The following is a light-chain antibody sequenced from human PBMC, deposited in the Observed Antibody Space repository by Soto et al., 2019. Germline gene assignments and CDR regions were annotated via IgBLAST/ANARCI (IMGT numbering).Light chain of an antibody. CDR3: QKSAVTGYN. CDR2: AAS. V-gene: IGKV1-39*01. J-gene: IGKJ2*01. Sequence: DIQMTQSPSSLSASVGDRVTITCRASQNIGTFLNWYQQRPGKAPQVLIYAASSLQSGVSSRFRSSASGTNFTINVSSLHPEDFTIYYCQKSAVTGYNFGQRNKL. CDR1: QNIGTF.